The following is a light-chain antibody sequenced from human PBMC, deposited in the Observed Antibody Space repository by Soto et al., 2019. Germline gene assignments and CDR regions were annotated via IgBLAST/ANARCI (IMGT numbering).Light chain of an antibody. CDR2: KAS. Sequence: DIQMTQSPSTLSASVGDRVTIPFRASQTISSWLAWYQQKPGKAPKLLIYKASTLKSGVPSRFSGSGSGTESTLTISSLQPDDFATYYCQHYNSYSEAFGQGTKVDIK. CDR1: QTISSW. CDR3: QHYNSYSEA. V-gene: IGKV1-5*03. J-gene: IGKJ1*01.